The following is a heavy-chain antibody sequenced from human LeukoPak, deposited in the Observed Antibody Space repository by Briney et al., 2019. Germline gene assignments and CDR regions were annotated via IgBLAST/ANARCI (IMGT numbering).Heavy chain of an antibody. Sequence: TSETLSLTCAVSGGSISSGGYSWSWIRQPPGKGLEWIGYIYHSGSTYYNPSLKSRVTISVDRSKNQFSLKLSSVTAADTAVYYCARAGSYDDNYFDYWGQGTLVTVSS. J-gene: IGHJ4*02. D-gene: IGHD3-22*01. CDR3: ARAGSYDDNYFDY. CDR2: IYHSGST. V-gene: IGHV4-30-2*01. CDR1: GGSISSGGYS.